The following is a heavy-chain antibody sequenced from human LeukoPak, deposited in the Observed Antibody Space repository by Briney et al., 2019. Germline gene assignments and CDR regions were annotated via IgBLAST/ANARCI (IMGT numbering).Heavy chain of an antibody. CDR2: IRSSSSAI. D-gene: IGHD3-22*01. CDR3: ARHPTYYYDSSGYYPSHFDY. CDR1: GFTFSTYS. J-gene: IGHJ4*02. Sequence: AGGSLRLSCAASGFTFSTYSMNWVRQAPGKGLEWVSYIRSSSSAIYYSDSVKGRVTISRDNAKNSLYLQMNSLRAEDTAVYYCARHPTYYYDSSGYYPSHFDYWGQGTLVTVSS. V-gene: IGHV3-48*01.